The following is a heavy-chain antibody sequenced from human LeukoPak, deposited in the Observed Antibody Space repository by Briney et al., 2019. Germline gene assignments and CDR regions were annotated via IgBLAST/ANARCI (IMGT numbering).Heavy chain of an antibody. D-gene: IGHD2-15*01. V-gene: IGHV1-69*13. Sequence: PAASVKVSCKASGGTFSSYAISWVRQAPGQGLEWMGGIIPIFGTANYAQKFQGRVTITADESTSTAYMELSSLRSEDTAVYYCARDAAYCSGGSCYSGWFDPWGQGTLVTVSS. CDR3: ARDAAYCSGGSCYSGWFDP. CDR1: GGTFSSYA. J-gene: IGHJ5*02. CDR2: IIPIFGTA.